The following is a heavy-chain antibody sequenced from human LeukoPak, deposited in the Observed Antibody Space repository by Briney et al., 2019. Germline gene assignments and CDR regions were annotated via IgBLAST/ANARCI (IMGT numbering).Heavy chain of an antibody. Sequence: SVKVSCKASGGTFSSYAISWARQAPGQGPEWMGGIIPIFGTANYAQKFQGRVTITTDESTSTAYMELSSLRSEDTAVYYCTGGYQLLSRYYYYYYMDVWGKGTTVTVSS. CDR1: GGTFSSYA. D-gene: IGHD2-2*01. CDR2: IIPIFGTA. CDR3: TGGYQLLSRYYYYYYMDV. J-gene: IGHJ6*03. V-gene: IGHV1-69*05.